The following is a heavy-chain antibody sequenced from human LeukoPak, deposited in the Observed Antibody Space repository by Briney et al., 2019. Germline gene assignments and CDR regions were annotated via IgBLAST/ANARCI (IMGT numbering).Heavy chain of an antibody. CDR2: IYYSGST. J-gene: IGHJ4*02. CDR3: ARHSYDFWSGYDYNYFDY. V-gene: IGHV4-39*01. D-gene: IGHD3-3*01. CDR1: GGSISSSSYY. Sequence: SETRSLTCTVSGGSISSSSYYWGWIRQPPGKGLEWIGSIYYSGSTYYNPSLKSRVTISVDTSKNQFSLKLSSVTAADTAVYYCARHSYDFWSGYDYNYFDYWGQGTLVTVSS.